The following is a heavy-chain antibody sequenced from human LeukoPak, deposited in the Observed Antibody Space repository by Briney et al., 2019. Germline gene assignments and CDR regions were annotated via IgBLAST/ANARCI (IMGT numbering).Heavy chain of an antibody. CDR3: ARADWDTAMIDY. Sequence: GGSLRLSCAASGFTFSSYSMNWVRQAPGKGLEWVSSITSNSIYIYYADSVKGRFTISRDNAKNSLYLQMNSLRAEDTAVYYCARADWDTAMIDYWGQGTLVTVSS. CDR1: GFTFSSYS. V-gene: IGHV3-21*01. D-gene: IGHD5-18*01. J-gene: IGHJ4*02. CDR2: ITSNSIYI.